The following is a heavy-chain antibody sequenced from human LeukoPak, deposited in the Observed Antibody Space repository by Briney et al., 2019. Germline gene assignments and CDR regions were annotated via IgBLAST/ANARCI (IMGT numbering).Heavy chain of an antibody. J-gene: IGHJ4*02. V-gene: IGHV3-33*01. CDR2: IWYDGSNK. CDR1: GFTFSSYG. Sequence: GGSVRLSCAASGFTFSSYGMHWVRQAPGKGLEWVAVIWYDGSNKYYADSVKGRFTISRDNSKNTLYLQMNSLRAEDTAVYYCAREYDYVWGSYRYTNYYFDYWGQGTLVTVSS. D-gene: IGHD3-16*02. CDR3: AREYDYVWGSYRYTNYYFDY.